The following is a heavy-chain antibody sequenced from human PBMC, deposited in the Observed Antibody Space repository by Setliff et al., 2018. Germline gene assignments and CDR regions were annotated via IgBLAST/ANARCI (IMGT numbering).Heavy chain of an antibody. CDR2: ISHTGST. V-gene: IGHV4-34*01. J-gene: IGHJ6*03. D-gene: IGHD1-1*01. CDR3: ARVVPTARRGRLYYYYMDV. CDR1: GASISSTYY. Sequence: SETLSLTCTVSGASISSTYYWAWIRQSPGKGLEWIGEISHTGSTNYNPSLKSRVTISINTSKKQFSLMMNSVTAADTGVYFCARVVPTARRGRLYYYYMDVWDKGATVTVSS.